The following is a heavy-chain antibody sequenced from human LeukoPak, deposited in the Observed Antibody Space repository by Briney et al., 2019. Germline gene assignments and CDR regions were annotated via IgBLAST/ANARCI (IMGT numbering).Heavy chain of an antibody. CDR1: GDSISSGAYY. V-gene: IGHV4-31*03. D-gene: IGHD2-15*01. CDR2: IYYSGST. J-gene: IGHJ4*02. CDR3: ARVSSGATDEVDY. Sequence: PSQTLSLTCTVSGDSISSGAYYWGWLRQHQGKGLEWFGYIYYSGSTYYTQSVNSRVTISVDTSKNQFSLKLSSVTAADTAVYYCARVSSGATDEVDYWGQGTLVTVSS.